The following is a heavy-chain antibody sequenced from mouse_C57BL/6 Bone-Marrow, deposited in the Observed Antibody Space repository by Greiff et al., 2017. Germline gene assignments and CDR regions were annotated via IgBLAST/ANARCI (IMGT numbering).Heavy chain of an antibody. CDR2: IYPGSGNT. D-gene: IGHD1-1*01. J-gene: IGHJ1*03. Sequence: VQRVESGAELVRPGASVKLSCKASGYTFTDYYINWVKQRPGQGLEWIARIYPGSGNTYYNEKFKGKATLTAEKSSSTAYMQLSSLTSEDSAVYFCARSGYYGSSPWYFDVWGTGTTVTVSS. CDR1: GYTFTDYY. V-gene: IGHV1-76*01. CDR3: ARSGYYGSSPWYFDV.